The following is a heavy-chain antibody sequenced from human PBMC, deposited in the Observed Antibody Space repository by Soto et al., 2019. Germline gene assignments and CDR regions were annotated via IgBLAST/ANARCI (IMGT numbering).Heavy chain of an antibody. CDR2: IYYSGST. CDR3: ATMIDPLYYFDY. D-gene: IGHD3-22*01. CDR1: GGSISSYY. J-gene: IGHJ4*02. Sequence: SETLSLTCTVSGGSISSYYWSWIRQPPGKGLEWIGYIYYSGSTNYNPSLKSRVTISVDTSKNQFSLKLSSVTAADTAVYYCATMIDPLYYFDYWGQGTLVNVSS. V-gene: IGHV4-59*01.